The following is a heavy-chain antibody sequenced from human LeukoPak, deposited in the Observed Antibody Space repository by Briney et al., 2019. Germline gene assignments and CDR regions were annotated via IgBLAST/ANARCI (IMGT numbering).Heavy chain of an antibody. CDR1: GYTFTSYD. D-gene: IGHD3-16*01. CDR3: ARDLEVGAASRYYYYYYGMDV. CDR2: INPNSGGT. V-gene: IGHV1-2*02. J-gene: IGHJ6*02. Sequence: ASVKVSCKASGYTFTSYDINWVRQAPGQGLEWMGWINPNSGGTNYAQKFQGRVTMTRDTSISTAYMELSRLRSDDTAVYYCARDLEVGAASRYYYYYYGMDVWGQGTMVTVSS.